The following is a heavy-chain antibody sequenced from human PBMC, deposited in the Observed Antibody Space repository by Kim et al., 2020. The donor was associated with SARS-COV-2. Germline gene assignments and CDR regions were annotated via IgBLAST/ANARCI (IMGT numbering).Heavy chain of an antibody. D-gene: IGHD3-22*01. CDR3: ARAPTTMIVVITAFDY. J-gene: IGHJ4*02. V-gene: IGHV4-31*02. Sequence: SLKSRITISVDTSKTQFSLKLTSVTAADTAVYYCARAPTTMIVVITAFDYWGQGTLVTVSS.